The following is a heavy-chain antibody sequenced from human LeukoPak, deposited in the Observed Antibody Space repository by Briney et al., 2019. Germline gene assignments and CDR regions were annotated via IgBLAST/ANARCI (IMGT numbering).Heavy chain of an antibody. CDR2: IYHSGST. CDR1: GGSISSGGYY. CDR3: ARDGPGIVGVRNY. V-gene: IGHV4-30-2*01. J-gene: IGHJ4*02. D-gene: IGHD1-26*01. Sequence: SETLSLTCTVSGGSISSGGYYWSWIRQPPGKGLEWIGYIYHSGSTYYNPSLKSRVTISVDRSKNQFSLKLSSVTAADTAVYYCARDGPGIVGVRNYWGQGTLVTVSS.